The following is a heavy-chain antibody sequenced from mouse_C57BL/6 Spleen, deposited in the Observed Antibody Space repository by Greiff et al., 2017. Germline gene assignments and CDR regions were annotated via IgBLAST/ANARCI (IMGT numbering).Heavy chain of an antibody. CDR1: GFTFSDYG. Sequence: EVQVVESGGGLVKPGGSLKLSCAASGFTFSDYGMHWVRQAPEKGLEWVAYISRGSSTIYYADTVKGRCTISRDNAKNTMFLQMTSLRSEDTAMYYCARLYGVYEDYWGQGTTLTVSS. V-gene: IGHV5-17*01. CDR2: ISRGSSTI. D-gene: IGHD2-13*01. J-gene: IGHJ2*01. CDR3: ARLYGVYEDY.